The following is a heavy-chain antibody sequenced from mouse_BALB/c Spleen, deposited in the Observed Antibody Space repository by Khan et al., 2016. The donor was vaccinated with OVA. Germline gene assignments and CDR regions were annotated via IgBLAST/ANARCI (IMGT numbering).Heavy chain of an antibody. D-gene: IGHD1-1*01. Sequence: QVQLKESGPGLVAPSQSLSITCTVSGFSLTSYGVNWVRQPPGKGLEWLGVIWGDGSTNYHSTLKSRLIISKDNSKTQVFLTLNSLQTDDTATYYCDKFTPDYYSMDDWGQGTSVTVSA. CDR3: DKFTPDYYSMDD. J-gene: IGHJ4*01. V-gene: IGHV2-3*01. CDR2: IWGDGST. CDR1: GFSLTSYG.